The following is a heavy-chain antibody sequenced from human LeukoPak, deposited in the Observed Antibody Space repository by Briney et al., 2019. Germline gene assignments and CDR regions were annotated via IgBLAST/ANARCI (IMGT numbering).Heavy chain of an antibody. CDR3: AKSDGNLPLLFDY. CDR1: GFTFSSYA. CDR2: TRNTGSST. J-gene: IGHJ4*02. Sequence: PGASLRLSCAASGFTFSSYAMNWVRQAPGKGLEWVSGTRNTGSSTYYADSVKGRFTISRDNPKNTLSLQMKSLRVEDTAVYYCAKSDGNLPLLFDYWGQGTLVTVSS. D-gene: IGHD1-14*01. V-gene: IGHV3-23*01.